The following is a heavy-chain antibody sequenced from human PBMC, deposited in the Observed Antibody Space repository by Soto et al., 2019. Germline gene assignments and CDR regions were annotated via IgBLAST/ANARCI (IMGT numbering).Heavy chain of an antibody. D-gene: IGHD3-3*01. CDR2: ISGSGGIT. CDR1: GFTFSSYA. J-gene: IGHJ6*02. CDR3: AKDTRGGISTVGMDV. Sequence: EVQLLESGGGLVLPGGSLRLSCAASGFTFSSYAMSWVRQAPGKGLEWVSAISGSGGITYYADSVKGRFTISRDNSNNTLYLQMNSLRAEDTAVYYCAKDTRGGISTVGMDVWGQRTTVTVSS. V-gene: IGHV3-23*01.